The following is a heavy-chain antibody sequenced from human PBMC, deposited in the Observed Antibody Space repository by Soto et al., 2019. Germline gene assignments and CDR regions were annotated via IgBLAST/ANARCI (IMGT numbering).Heavy chain of an antibody. CDR3: AKEYSSSLLHYYYGMDV. Sequence: EVQLLESGGGLVQPGGSLRLSCAASGFTFSSYAMSWVRQAPGKGLEWVSAISGSGGSTYYADSVKGRFTISRDNSKNTLYLQMNSLRAEDTAVYYFAKEYSSSLLHYYYGMDVWGQGTTVTVSS. J-gene: IGHJ6*02. CDR2: ISGSGGST. D-gene: IGHD6-13*01. CDR1: GFTFSSYA. V-gene: IGHV3-23*01.